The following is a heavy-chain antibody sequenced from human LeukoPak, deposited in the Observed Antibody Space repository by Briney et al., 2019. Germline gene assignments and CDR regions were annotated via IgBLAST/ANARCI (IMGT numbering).Heavy chain of an antibody. J-gene: IGHJ4*02. D-gene: IGHD2-21*02. CDR1: GFTFSTYE. CDR2: INSDGSIT. Sequence: GGSLRLSCAASGFTFSTYEMSWVRQAPGKGLIWVSHINSDGSITSYADSVKGRFTISRDNAKNTLYLQMNSLRAEDTAVYYCARDGSPSPFCGGDCYGPFDYWGQGTLVTVSS. V-gene: IGHV3-74*01. CDR3: ARDGSPSPFCGGDCYGPFDY.